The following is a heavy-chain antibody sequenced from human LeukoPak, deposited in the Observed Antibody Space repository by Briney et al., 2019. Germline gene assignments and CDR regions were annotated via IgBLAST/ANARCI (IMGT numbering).Heavy chain of an antibody. D-gene: IGHD6-13*01. Sequence: PGGSLRLSCAASGFTFSSYAMSWVRQAPGKGLEWVSAISGSGDNTYYADSVKGRFTISRDNSKNTLYLQMNSLRAEDTAVYYCAKGSSGGIYYFDYWGQGTLVTVSS. CDR3: AKGSSGGIYYFDY. CDR2: ISGSGDNT. V-gene: IGHV3-23*01. J-gene: IGHJ4*02. CDR1: GFTFSSYA.